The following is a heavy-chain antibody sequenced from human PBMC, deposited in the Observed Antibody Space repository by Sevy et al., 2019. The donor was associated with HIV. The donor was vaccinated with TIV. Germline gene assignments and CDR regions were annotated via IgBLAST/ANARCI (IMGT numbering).Heavy chain of an antibody. Sequence: GGSLRLSCGASGFTFSNYAMSWVRQAPGKGPEWVSGINNGGSTYYADSVKGRFTISSDNSKKMVFLQMNSLRAEDTAVYYCASGDTTMITALDYWGQGALVTVSS. D-gene: IGHD5-18*01. CDR3: ASGDTTMITALDY. CDR2: INNGGST. V-gene: IGHV3-23*01. CDR1: GFTFSNYA. J-gene: IGHJ4*02.